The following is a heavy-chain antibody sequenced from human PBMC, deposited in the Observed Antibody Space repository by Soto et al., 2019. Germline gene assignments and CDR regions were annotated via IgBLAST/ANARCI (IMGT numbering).Heavy chain of an antibody. Sequence: QVQLVESGGGVVQPGRSLRLSCAASGFTFSSYGMHWVRQAPGKGLEWVAVISYDGSNKYYADSVKGRFTISRDNFKNTLYLQMNSLRAEDTAVYYCASSRDAFDIWGQGTMVTVSS. J-gene: IGHJ3*02. V-gene: IGHV3-30*03. CDR1: GFTFSSYG. CDR3: ASSRDAFDI. CDR2: ISYDGSNK.